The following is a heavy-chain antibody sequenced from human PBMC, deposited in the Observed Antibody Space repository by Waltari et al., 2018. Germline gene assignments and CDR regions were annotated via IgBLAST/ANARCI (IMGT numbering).Heavy chain of an antibody. CDR3: ARGEMATSYFDY. J-gene: IGHJ4*02. V-gene: IGHV4-38-2*01. D-gene: IGHD5-12*01. Sequence: QVQLQESGPGLVKPSETLSLTCAVSGYSISSGYSWRWIRQPPGKGLEWIGSIYHSGSTYYNPSLKSRVTISVDTSKNQFSLKLSSVTAADTAVYYCARGEMATSYFDYWGQGTLVTVSS. CDR2: IYHSGST. CDR1: GYSISSGYS.